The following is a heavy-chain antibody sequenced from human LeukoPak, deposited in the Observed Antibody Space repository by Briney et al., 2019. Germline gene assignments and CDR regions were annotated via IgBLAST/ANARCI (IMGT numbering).Heavy chain of an antibody. CDR1: GYTFTGYY. V-gene: IGHV1-2*02. D-gene: IGHD3-22*01. Sequence: GASVKVSCKASGYTFTGYYMHWVRQAPGQGLGWMGWINPNSGGTNYAQKFQGRVTMTRDTSISTAYMELSRLRSDDTAVYYCARGGAFYDSSGYPNWGQGTLVTVSS. CDR3: ARGGAFYDSSGYPN. CDR2: INPNSGGT. J-gene: IGHJ4*02.